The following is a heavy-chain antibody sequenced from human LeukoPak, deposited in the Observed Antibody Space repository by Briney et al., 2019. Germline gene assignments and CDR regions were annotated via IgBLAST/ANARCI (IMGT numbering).Heavy chain of an antibody. D-gene: IGHD3/OR15-3a*01. CDR2: INPNSGGT. J-gene: IGHJ4*02. V-gene: IGHV1-2*06. Sequence: ASVKVSCKASGYTFTGYYMHWVRQAPGQGLEWMGRINPNSGGTNYAQKFQGRVTMTRDTSISIAYMELSRLRSDDTAVYYCARPYPIWTGYPRYCFDYWGQGTLVTVSS. CDR3: ARPYPIWTGYPRYCFDY. CDR1: GYTFTGYY.